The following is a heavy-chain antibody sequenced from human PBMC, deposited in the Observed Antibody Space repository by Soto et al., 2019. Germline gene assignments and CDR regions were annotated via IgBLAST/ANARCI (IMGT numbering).Heavy chain of an antibody. D-gene: IGHD3-22*01. V-gene: IGHV3-30-3*01. CDR1: GCTFSSYA. J-gene: IGHJ3*02. CDR3: ARDRVVAHIPSSLAISHDAFDI. Sequence: PEGSLRLSCAASGCTFSSYAMHWVRQAPGKGLEWVAVISYDGSNKYYADSVKGRFTISRDNSKNTLYLQMNSLRAEDTAVYYCARDRVVAHIPSSLAISHDAFDIWGQGTMVTFSS. CDR2: ISYDGSNK.